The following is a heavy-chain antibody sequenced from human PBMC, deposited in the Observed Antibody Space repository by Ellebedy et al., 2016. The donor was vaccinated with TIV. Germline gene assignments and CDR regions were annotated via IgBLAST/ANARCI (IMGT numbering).Heavy chain of an antibody. CDR2: IRVYNGDS. V-gene: IGHV1-18*01. J-gene: IGHJ2*01. D-gene: IGHD2-21*02. CDR3: ARGGVEVTGIRWYFDL. CDR1: GDTFTTYG. Sequence: ASVKVSXXASGDTFTTYGISWVRQAPGQGLEWMGWIRVYNGDSNYAQKLQGRVTITAEESTSTAYMELSSLRFEDTAVYYCARGGVEVTGIRWYFDLWGRGTLVTVSS.